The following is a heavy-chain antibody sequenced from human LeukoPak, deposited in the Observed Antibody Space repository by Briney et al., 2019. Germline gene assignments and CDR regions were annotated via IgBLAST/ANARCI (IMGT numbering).Heavy chain of an antibody. CDR1: GYTFITYG. Sequence: ASVKVSCKASGYTFITYGISWVRQAPGQGLEWMGWISGYNGDTNYAQKFQGRVTMTRNTSISTAYMELSSLRSEDTAVYYCARGRRGGYYYDSSGYFRNWFDPWGQGTLVTVSS. CDR2: ISGYNGDT. CDR3: ARGRRGGYYYDSSGYFRNWFDP. J-gene: IGHJ5*02. V-gene: IGHV1-18*01. D-gene: IGHD3-22*01.